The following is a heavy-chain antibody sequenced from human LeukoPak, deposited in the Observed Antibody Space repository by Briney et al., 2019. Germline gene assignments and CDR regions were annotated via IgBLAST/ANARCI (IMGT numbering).Heavy chain of an antibody. Sequence: PGGSLRLSCAASGFTFSSYSMNWVRQAPGKGLERVSSISTGSSFIYYADSVKGRFTISRDIAKNSLYLQMNSLRAEDTAVYYCARTDYYDKSIDYWGQGTLVTVSS. D-gene: IGHD3-22*01. CDR2: ISTGSSFI. CDR1: GFTFSSYS. V-gene: IGHV3-21*01. J-gene: IGHJ4*02. CDR3: ARTDYYDKSIDY.